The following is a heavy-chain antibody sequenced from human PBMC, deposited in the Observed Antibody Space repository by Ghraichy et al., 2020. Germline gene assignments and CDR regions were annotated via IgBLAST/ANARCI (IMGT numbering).Heavy chain of an antibody. Sequence: GGSLRLSCAASGFTFSDYYMTWIRQAPGKGLEWVSYISNTGSSKYHADSVKGRFTISRDNAKKSLYLQMNGLRAEDTAVYFCARGGVGTTKDAFDIWGQGTMVTVSS. CDR1: GFTFSDYY. J-gene: IGHJ3*02. CDR2: ISNTGSSK. V-gene: IGHV3-11*01. CDR3: ARGGVGTTKDAFDI. D-gene: IGHD1-26*01.